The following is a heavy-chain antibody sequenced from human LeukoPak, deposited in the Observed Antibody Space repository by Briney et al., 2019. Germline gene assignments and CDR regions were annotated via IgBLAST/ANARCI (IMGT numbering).Heavy chain of an antibody. CDR3: ARSIDYDSSGYPPDAFDI. Sequence: ASVKVSYKASGYTFTGYYMHWVRQAPGQGLEWMGWINPNSGGTNYAQKFQGRVTMTRDTSISTAYMELSRLRSDDTAVYYCARSIDYDSSGYPPDAFDIWGQGTMVTVSS. D-gene: IGHD3-22*01. J-gene: IGHJ3*02. V-gene: IGHV1-2*02. CDR1: GYTFTGYY. CDR2: INPNSGGT.